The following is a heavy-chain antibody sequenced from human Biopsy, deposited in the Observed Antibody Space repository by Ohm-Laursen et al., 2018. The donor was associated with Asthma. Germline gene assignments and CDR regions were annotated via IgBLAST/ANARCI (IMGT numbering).Heavy chain of an antibody. Sequence: SLRLSCAASGFTFSNYGTHWVRQAPGKGLDWVAVISFDGSNKNYTDSVKGRFTISRDNSRNTLHLQMNSLRAEDTAVYYCAKDVFPGWELRRGPDYWGQGTLVTVSS. D-gene: IGHD1-26*01. J-gene: IGHJ4*02. CDR2: ISFDGSNK. CDR1: GFTFSNYG. CDR3: AKDVFPGWELRRGPDY. V-gene: IGHV3-30*18.